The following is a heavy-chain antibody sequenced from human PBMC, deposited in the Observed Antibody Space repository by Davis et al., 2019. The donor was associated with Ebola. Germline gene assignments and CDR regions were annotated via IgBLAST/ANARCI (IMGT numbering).Heavy chain of an antibody. J-gene: IGHJ6*02. D-gene: IGHD6-6*01. CDR3: ARLEAARGRYYYYYYGMDV. V-gene: IGHV4-59*08. Sequence: SETLSLTCTVSGGSISSYYWSWIRQPPGKGLEWIGYIYYSGSTNYNPSLKSRVTISVDTSKNQFSLKLSSVTAADTAVYYCARLEAARGRYYYYYYGMDVWGQGTTVTVSS. CDR2: IYYSGST. CDR1: GGSISSYY.